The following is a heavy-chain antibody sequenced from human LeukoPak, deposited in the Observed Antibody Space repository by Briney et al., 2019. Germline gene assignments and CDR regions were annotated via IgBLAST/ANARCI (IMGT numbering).Heavy chain of an antibody. V-gene: IGHV4-59*01. CDR1: GGSISSYD. D-gene: IGHD2-2*01. CDR3: ARVGPDYYFDY. J-gene: IGHJ4*02. Sequence: SETLSLPCTVSGGSISSYDWSWIRKPPGKGLEWIGYIYYSGSTNYNPSLKSRVTISVDTSKNQFSLKLSSVTAADTAVYYCARVGPDYYFDYWGQGTLVTVSS. CDR2: IYYSGST.